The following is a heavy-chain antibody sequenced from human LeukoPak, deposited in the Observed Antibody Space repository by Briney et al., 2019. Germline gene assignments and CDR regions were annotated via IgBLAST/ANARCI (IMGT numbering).Heavy chain of an antibody. V-gene: IGHV3-66*02. CDR1: GVTVSSNY. CDR3: ARDEGSGRFDY. D-gene: IGHD6-19*01. CDR2: IYTGGST. Sequence: GGSLRLSCAASGVTVSSNYMSWVRQAPGKGLEWVSIIYTGGSTSYADSVKGRFTISRDNSKNTLYLQMNSLRTEDTAVYYCARDEGSGRFDYWGQGTLVTVSS. J-gene: IGHJ4*02.